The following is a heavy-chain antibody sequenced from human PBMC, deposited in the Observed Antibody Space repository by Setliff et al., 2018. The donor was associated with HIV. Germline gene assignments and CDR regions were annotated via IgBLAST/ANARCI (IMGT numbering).Heavy chain of an antibody. D-gene: IGHD5-18*01. CDR3: ARDSGGYNYGFAVWSFDY. Sequence: SETLSLTCTASSDSIRFYYWTWIRQPPGKGLEWIGNIYYTGSTNTNPSLKSRITISIVTSKSKFSLKLTSVAAANTAVDYCARDSGGYNYGFAVWSFDYWGQGALVTVSS. J-gene: IGHJ4*02. V-gene: IGHV4-59*01. CDR2: IYYTGST. CDR1: SDSIRFYY.